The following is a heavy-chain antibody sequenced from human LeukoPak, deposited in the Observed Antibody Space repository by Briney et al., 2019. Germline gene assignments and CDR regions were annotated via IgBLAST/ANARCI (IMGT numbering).Heavy chain of an antibody. J-gene: IGHJ6*03. V-gene: IGHV4-39*01. CDR3: ARSLVVPAHYYYYYYMDV. Sequence: PSETLSLTCTVSGGSISSSSSYWGWIRQPPGKGLEWIGSIYHSGSTYYNPSLNSRVTISVDTSKNQFSLKLRSVTAADTAVYYCARSLVVPAHYYYYYYMDVWGKGTTVTVSS. CDR1: GGSISSSSSY. CDR2: IYHSGST. D-gene: IGHD2-2*01.